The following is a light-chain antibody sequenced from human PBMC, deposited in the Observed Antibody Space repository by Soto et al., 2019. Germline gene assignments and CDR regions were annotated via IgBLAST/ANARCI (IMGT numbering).Light chain of an antibody. Sequence: QSSLGQPASVSGSPVQSITISCTGTSSDVGAVDLVSWYQQHPGRAPKLMIYDVYDRPSGVSNRFSGSKSGNTASLTISGLQAEDEADYYCSSYTTSXSYFVGTGTKVXV. CDR3: SSYTTSXSYF. J-gene: IGLJ1*01. V-gene: IGLV2-14*01. CDR1: SSDVGAVDL. CDR2: DVY.